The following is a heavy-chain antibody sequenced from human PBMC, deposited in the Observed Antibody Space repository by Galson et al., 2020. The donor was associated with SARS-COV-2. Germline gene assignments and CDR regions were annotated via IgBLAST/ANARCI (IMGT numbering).Heavy chain of an antibody. D-gene: IGHD5-18*01. CDR3: ARDDTAMVNYYGMDV. CDR1: GFTFSDYY. V-gene: IGHV3-11*01. Sequence: TGGSLRLSCAASGFTFSDYYMSWIRQAPGKGLEWVSYISSSGSTIYYADSVKGRFTISRDNAKNSLYLQMNSLRAEDTAVYYCARDDTAMVNYYGMDVWGQGTTFTVSS. CDR2: ISSSGSTI. J-gene: IGHJ6*02.